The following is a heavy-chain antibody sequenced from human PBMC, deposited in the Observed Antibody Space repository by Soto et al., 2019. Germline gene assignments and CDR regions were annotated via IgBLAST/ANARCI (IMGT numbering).Heavy chain of an antibody. D-gene: IGHD2-15*01. J-gene: IGHJ3*02. Sequence: EVQMLESGGGLVQPGGSLRLSCAASGFIFSDYAMSWVRQAPGKGLEWVAGMGGANGDTYYTESVRGRFAISRDNSKSTMFMQLSSLRAEDTAVYFCAKDGVDHNSVWDPFDIWGQGTLVTVSS. V-gene: IGHV3-23*01. CDR1: GFIFSDYA. CDR2: MGGANGDT. CDR3: AKDGVDHNSVWDPFDI.